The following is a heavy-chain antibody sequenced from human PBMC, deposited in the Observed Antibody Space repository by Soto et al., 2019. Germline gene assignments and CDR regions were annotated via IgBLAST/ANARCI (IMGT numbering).Heavy chain of an antibody. V-gene: IGHV3-33*01. D-gene: IGHD6-19*01. CDR2: IWYDGSNK. CDR1: RLSLKIYG. J-gene: IGHJ4*02. CDR3: TRDYDPVAAIE. Sequence: GGWVRISCVPCRLSLKIYGMPVLRQEPGKGLEWVAHIWYDGSNKYYGDSLKGRVTISRDNSKSTLFLQIHSLTAEDTALYYCTRDYDPVAAIEWGQGTLVTGSS.